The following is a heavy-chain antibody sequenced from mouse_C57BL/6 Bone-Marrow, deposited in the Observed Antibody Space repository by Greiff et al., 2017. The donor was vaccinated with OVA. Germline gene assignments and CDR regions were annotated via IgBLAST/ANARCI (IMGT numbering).Heavy chain of an antibody. J-gene: IGHJ1*03. D-gene: IGHD1-1*01. CDR3: AREGDILLRYWYFDV. Sequence: EVKLQQSGPELVKPGASVKISCKASGYTFTDYYMNWVKQSHGKSLEWIGDINPNNGGTSYNQKFKGKATLTVDKSSSTAYMELRSLTSEDSAVYYCAREGDILLRYWYFDVWGTGTTVTVSS. CDR2: INPNNGGT. CDR1: GYTFTDYY. V-gene: IGHV1-26*01.